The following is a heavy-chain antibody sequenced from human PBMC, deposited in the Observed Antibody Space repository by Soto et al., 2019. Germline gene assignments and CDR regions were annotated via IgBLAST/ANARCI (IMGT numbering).Heavy chain of an antibody. CDR1: GYTFTSYG. CDR3: ARDSSGWYGDFTY. V-gene: IGHV1-18*04. J-gene: IGHJ4*02. D-gene: IGHD6-19*01. Sequence: ASVKVSCKDSGYTFTSYGTSWVRQAPGQGLEWMAWISAYNGNTNYAQKLQGRVTMTTGTSTSTAYLELSSLRSDDTAVYYCARDSSGWYGDFTYWRQGTLVTVSS. CDR2: ISAYNGNT.